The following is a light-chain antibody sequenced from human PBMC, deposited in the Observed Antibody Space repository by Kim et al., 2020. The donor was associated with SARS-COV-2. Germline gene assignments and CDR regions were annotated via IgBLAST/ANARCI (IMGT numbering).Light chain of an antibody. V-gene: IGLV10-54*04. Sequence: QPATLTCTGDNNNVGNQGAVWLQQHPGHPPKLLSYRNNNRPSGISERFSASRSGNTASLTITGLQPEDEADYYCSAWASSLSAWVFGGGTQLTVL. CDR1: NNNVGNQG. J-gene: IGLJ3*02. CDR2: RNN. CDR3: SAWASSLSAWV.